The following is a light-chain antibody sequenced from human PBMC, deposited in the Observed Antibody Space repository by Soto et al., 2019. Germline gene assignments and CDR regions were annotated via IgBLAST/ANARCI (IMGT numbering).Light chain of an antibody. Sequence: QPVLTQPASVSGSPGQSITISCTGTSSDVGSYNLVSWYQQHPGKAPKLMIYEGSKRPSGVSNRFSGSKSGNTASLTISGLQAEDEADYYCCSYAGIVVFGGGTQLTVL. V-gene: IGLV2-23*01. J-gene: IGLJ2*01. CDR2: EGS. CDR3: CSYAGIVV. CDR1: SSDVGSYNL.